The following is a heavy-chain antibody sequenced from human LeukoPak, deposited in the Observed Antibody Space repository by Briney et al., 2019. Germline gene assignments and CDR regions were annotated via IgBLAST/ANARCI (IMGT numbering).Heavy chain of an antibody. CDR3: ARAHITIFGVVTYPFDY. J-gene: IGHJ4*02. D-gene: IGHD3-3*01. V-gene: IGHV3-21*01. CDR2: ISSSSTYI. Sequence: GGSLRLSCTASGFTLSTYNMNWVRQAPGKGLEWLSSISSSSTYIYYADSVKGRFTISRDNAKNSLYLQMNTLRVEDTAVYYCARAHITIFGVVTYPFDYWGQGTLVTVSS. CDR1: GFTLSTYN.